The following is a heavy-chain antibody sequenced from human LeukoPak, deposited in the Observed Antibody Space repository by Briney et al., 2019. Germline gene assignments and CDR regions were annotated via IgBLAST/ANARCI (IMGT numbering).Heavy chain of an antibody. CDR3: ARWVSWYHFDY. J-gene: IGHJ4*02. V-gene: IGHV3-7*01. CDR1: GFTLNYW. Sequence: PGGSLRLSCEASGFTLNYWMSWVRQAPGKGLEWVANINQDGSEKYFLDSVKGRFTISRANIQNSVFLQMDSLRVDDTAVYYCARWVSWYHFDYWGPGTHVSSSS. CDR2: INQDGSEK. D-gene: IGHD6-13*01.